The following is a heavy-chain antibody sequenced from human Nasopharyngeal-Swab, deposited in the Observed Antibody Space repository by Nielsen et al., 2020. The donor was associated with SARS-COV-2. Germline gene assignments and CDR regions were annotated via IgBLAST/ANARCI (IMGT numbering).Heavy chain of an antibody. Sequence: GGSLRLSCSASGFTFSNFAMHWVRQATGKGLEYVSYIRSNGGSTYYADSVKGRFTMTRDNPKNTLYLQMSSLRGDDTAVYFCVKGPIAAPRYYMDVWGKGTTVTVS. CDR3: VKGPIAAPRYYMDV. J-gene: IGHJ6*03. D-gene: IGHD6-6*01. CDR1: GFTFSNFA. CDR2: IRSNGGST. V-gene: IGHV3-64D*09.